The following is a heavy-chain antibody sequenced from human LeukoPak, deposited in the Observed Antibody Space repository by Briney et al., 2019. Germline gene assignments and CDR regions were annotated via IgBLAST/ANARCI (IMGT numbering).Heavy chain of an antibody. Sequence: GASVKVSCKASGYTFTGYYMHWVRQAPGQGLAWMGWINPNSGGTNHAQKFQGRVTMTRDTSISTAYMELSRLRSAATAAYQCARGVYGAYGDSWGQGTLVTVSS. CDR1: GYTFTGYY. CDR3: ARGVYGAYGDS. D-gene: IGHD4-17*01. CDR2: INPNSGGT. J-gene: IGHJ4*02. V-gene: IGHV1-2*02.